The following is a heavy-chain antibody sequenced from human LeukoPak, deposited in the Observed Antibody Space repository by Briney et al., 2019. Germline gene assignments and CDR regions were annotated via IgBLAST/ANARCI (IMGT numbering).Heavy chain of an antibody. J-gene: IGHJ4*02. D-gene: IGHD3-10*01. CDR3: VRHYGSGSYYDY. CDR1: GGSISSSSYY. V-gene: IGHV4-39*07. Sequence: SETLTLTCTVSGGSISSSSYYWGWIRQPPGKGLEWIGSIYHSGSTYYNPSLKSRVTISVDTSKNQFSLKLSSVTAADTAVYYCVRHYGSGSYYDYWGQGTLVTVSS. CDR2: IYHSGST.